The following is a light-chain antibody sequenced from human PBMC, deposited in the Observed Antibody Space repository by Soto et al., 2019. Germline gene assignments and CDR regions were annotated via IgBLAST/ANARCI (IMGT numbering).Light chain of an antibody. Sequence: DIQMTQSPSSGSASVGDRVTITCRASQGISSWLAWYQLKPGKAPKXLIYAASSLQSGVPSRFRGSGSGTDLTITISRLKPEDFETDYCQQANSFPLTFGGGTKVDIK. CDR3: QQANSFPLT. CDR1: QGISSW. V-gene: IGKV1-12*01. CDR2: AAS. J-gene: IGKJ4*01.